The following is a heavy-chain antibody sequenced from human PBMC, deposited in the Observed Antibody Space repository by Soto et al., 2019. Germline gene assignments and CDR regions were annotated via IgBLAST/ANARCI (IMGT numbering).Heavy chain of an antibody. CDR2: ISSSSSYI. Sequence: EVQLVESGGGLVKPGGSLRLSCAASGFTFSSYSMNWVRQAPGKGLEWVSSISSSSSYIYYADSVKGRFTISRDNAKNSLYLQMNSLRAEDTAVYYCPPIPGIAVDFDYWGQGTLVTVS. J-gene: IGHJ4*02. V-gene: IGHV3-21*01. D-gene: IGHD6-19*01. CDR3: PPIPGIAVDFDY. CDR1: GFTFSSYS.